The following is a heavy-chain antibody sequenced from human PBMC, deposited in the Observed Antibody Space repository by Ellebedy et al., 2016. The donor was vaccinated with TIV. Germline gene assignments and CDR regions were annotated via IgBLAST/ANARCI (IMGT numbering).Heavy chain of an antibody. CDR2: ISHDGSSQ. J-gene: IGHJ4*02. Sequence: GESLKISCAASGFTFNSYAMHWVRQAPGKGLEWVAVISHDGSSQYYADSVKGRFTVSRDNSMTTVYLEMNSLRAEDTALYYCERDWDKSSGWYGGADYWGQGTQVTVSS. CDR3: ERDWDKSSGWYGGADY. D-gene: IGHD6-19*01. V-gene: IGHV3-30-3*01. CDR1: GFTFNSYA.